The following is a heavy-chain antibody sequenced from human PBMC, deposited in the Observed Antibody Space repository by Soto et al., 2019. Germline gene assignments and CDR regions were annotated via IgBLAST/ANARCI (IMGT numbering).Heavy chain of an antibody. Sequence: SETLSLTCAVYGGSFSGYYWSWIRQPPGKGLEWIGEINHSGSTNYNPSLKSRVTISVDTSKNQFSLKLSSVTAADTAVYYCARRTVNIRTFYSGLNPHCFDYWGQRTLVTVSS. CDR1: GGSFSGYY. V-gene: IGHV4-34*01. J-gene: IGHJ4*02. D-gene: IGHD6-19*01. CDR3: ARRTVNIRTFYSGLNPHCFDY. CDR2: INHSGST.